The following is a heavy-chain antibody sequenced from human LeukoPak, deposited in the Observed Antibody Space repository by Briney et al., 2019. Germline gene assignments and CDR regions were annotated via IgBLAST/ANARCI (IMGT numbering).Heavy chain of an antibody. CDR1: GGTFSIYA. CDR2: IIPIFGTA. D-gene: IGHD2-2*01. Sequence: SVTVSFTASGGTFSIYAISWVRQAPGQGLEWMGGIIPIFGTANYAQKFQGRVTITADESTSTAYMELSSLRSEDTAVYYCARGLGCSSTSCPPNWFDPWGQGTLVTVSS. V-gene: IGHV1-69*01. CDR3: ARGLGCSSTSCPPNWFDP. J-gene: IGHJ5*02.